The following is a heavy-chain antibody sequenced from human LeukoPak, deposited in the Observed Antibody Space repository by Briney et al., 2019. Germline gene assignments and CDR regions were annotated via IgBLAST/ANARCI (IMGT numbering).Heavy chain of an antibody. V-gene: IGHV3-30*03. CDR1: GFTFSSYG. CDR3: ARDSEWLAMIPNYYFDY. J-gene: IGHJ4*02. Sequence: GRSLRLSCAASGFTFSSYGMHWVRQAPGKGLEWVAVISYDGSNKYYADSVKGRFTISRDNAKNSLYLQMNSLRAEDTAVYYCARDSEWLAMIPNYYFDYWGQGTLVTVSS. CDR2: ISYDGSNK. D-gene: IGHD6-19*01.